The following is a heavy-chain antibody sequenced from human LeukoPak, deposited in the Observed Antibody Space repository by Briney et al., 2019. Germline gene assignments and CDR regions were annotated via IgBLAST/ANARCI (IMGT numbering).Heavy chain of an antibody. Sequence: PSETLSLTCTVSGGSISSYYWSWIRQPAGKGLEWIGRIYTSGSTNYNPSLKSRVTMSVDTSKNQFSLKLSSVTAADTAVYYCARDVQYYDSSGFDYFDYWGQGTLATVSS. J-gene: IGHJ4*02. CDR3: ARDVQYYDSSGFDYFDY. D-gene: IGHD3-22*01. CDR2: IYTSGST. CDR1: GGSISSYY. V-gene: IGHV4-4*07.